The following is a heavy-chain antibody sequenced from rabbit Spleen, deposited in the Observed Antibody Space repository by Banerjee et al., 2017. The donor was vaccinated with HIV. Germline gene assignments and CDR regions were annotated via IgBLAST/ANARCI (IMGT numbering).Heavy chain of an antibody. Sequence: EESGGDLVKPGGTLTLTCKVSGFDFSSDAMCWVRQAPGKGPEFIACIYNGDGSTSYASWVNGRFTVSKTSSTTVTLRMTSLTGADTATYFCARDLAAWNSGSYAFKLWGPGTLVTVS. J-gene: IGHJ4*01. CDR1: GFDFSSDA. V-gene: IGHV1S47*01. CDR2: IYNGDGST. CDR3: ARDLAAWNSGSYAFKL. D-gene: IGHD1-1*01.